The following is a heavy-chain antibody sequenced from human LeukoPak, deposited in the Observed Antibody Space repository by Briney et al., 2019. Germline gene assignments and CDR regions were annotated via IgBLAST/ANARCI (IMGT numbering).Heavy chain of an antibody. V-gene: IGHV3-48*03. CDR3: AREGGEWELLRTFDY. CDR1: GFTFSSYE. D-gene: IGHD1-26*01. Sequence: GGSLRLSCAASGFTFSSYEMNWGRQAPGQGLGRVSYISSSGSTIYYADSVKRRFTISRDNAKNSLYLQMNSLRAEDTAVYYCAREGGEWELLRTFDYWGQGTLVTVSS. CDR2: ISSSGSTI. J-gene: IGHJ4*02.